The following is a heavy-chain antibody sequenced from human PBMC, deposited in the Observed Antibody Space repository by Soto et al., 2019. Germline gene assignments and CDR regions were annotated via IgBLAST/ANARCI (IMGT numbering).Heavy chain of an antibody. J-gene: IGHJ4*02. CDR2: INAGNGNT. D-gene: IGHD1-1*01. CDR1: GYTFTSYA. CDR3: AKEGPITNWYFDY. V-gene: IGHV1-3*01. Sequence: GASVKVSCKASGYTFTSYAMHWVRQAPGQRLEWMGWINAGNGNTKYSQKFQGRFTSSRDNSKNTLYLQMNSLRTEDTAVYYCAKEGPITNWYFDYWGQGTLVTVSS.